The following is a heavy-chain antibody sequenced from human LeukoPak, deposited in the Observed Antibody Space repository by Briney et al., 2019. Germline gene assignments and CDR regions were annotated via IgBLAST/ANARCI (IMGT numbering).Heavy chain of an antibody. CDR1: GGSFSGYY. Sequence: SETLSLTCAVYGGSFSGYYWSWIRQPPGKGLEWIGEINHSGSTNYNPSLNSRVTISVDTSKNQFSLKLSSVTAADTAVYYCARKSSRGQLLYNWGQGTLVTVSS. V-gene: IGHV4-34*01. J-gene: IGHJ4*02. CDR3: ARKSSRGQLLYN. CDR2: INHSGST. D-gene: IGHD2-2*02.